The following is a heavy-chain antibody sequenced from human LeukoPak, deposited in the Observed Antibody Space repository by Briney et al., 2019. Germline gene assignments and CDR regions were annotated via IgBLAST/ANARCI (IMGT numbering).Heavy chain of an antibody. CDR3: ARLAGFGEFSEDNWFDP. Sequence: SETLSLTCAVSGYSISSGYYWGWIRQPPGKGLEWIGSIYHSGSTYYNPSLKSRVTISVDTSKNQFSLKLSSVTAADTAVYYRARLAGFGEFSEDNWFDPWGQGTLVTMSS. V-gene: IGHV4-38-2*01. J-gene: IGHJ5*02. CDR1: GYSISSGYY. CDR2: IYHSGST. D-gene: IGHD3-10*01.